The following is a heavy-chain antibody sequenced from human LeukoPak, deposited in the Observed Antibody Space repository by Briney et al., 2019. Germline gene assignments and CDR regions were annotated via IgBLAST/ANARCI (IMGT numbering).Heavy chain of an antibody. D-gene: IGHD3-22*01. V-gene: IGHV4-61*02. CDR3: AAVEDAAYYYDSSGYYYRF. CDR2: IYTSGST. CDR1: GGSISSGSYY. J-gene: IGHJ4*02. Sequence: SETLSLTCTVSGGSISSGSYYWRWIRQPAGKGLEWIGRIYTSGSTNYNPSLKSRVTISVDTSKNQFSLKLSSVTAADTAVYYCAAVEDAAYYYDSSGYYYRFWGQGTLVTVSS.